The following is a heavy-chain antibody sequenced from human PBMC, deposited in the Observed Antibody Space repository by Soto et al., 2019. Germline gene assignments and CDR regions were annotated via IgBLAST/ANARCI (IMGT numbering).Heavy chain of an antibody. J-gene: IGHJ4*02. Sequence: EVQLLESGGGLVQPGGSLRLSCAASGFTFSSYAMRWVRQDPVKGLEWVSAISGSGGSTYYADSVKGRFTISRDNSKNTLYLQMNSLRAEDTAVYYCARRGSGSYYDYWGQGTLVTVSP. CDR3: ARRGSGSYYDY. D-gene: IGHD1-26*01. CDR2: ISGSGGST. V-gene: IGHV3-23*01. CDR1: GFTFSSYA.